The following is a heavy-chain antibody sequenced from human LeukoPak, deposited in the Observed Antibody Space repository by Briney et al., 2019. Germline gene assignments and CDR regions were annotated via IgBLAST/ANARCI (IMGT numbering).Heavy chain of an antibody. CDR1: GFTFSSYG. CDR3: AKTYSSSWWSAFDI. J-gene: IGHJ3*02. Sequence: GGSLRLSCAASGFTFSSYGMHWVRQAPGKGLEWVAVISYDGSNKYYADSVKGRFTISRDNSKNTLYLQMNSLRAEDTAVYYCAKTYSSSWWSAFDIWGQGTMVTVSS. V-gene: IGHV3-30*18. D-gene: IGHD6-13*01. CDR2: ISYDGSNK.